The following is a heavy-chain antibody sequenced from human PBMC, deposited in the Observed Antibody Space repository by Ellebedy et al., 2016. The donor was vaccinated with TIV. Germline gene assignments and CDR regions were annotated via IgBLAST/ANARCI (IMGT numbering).Heavy chain of an antibody. D-gene: IGHD6-19*01. J-gene: IGHJ4*02. CDR3: ASYLYSSGWYGGY. CDR1: GFTFSDFA. V-gene: IGHV3-23*01. CDR2: IVSGGDRT. Sequence: GESLKISCAASGFTFSDFALNWVRQAPGKGLGWVSVIVSGGDRTYYADSVKGRFTISRDDSRNTLYLQMNSLRAEDTAVYYCASYLYSSGWYGGYWGQGALVTVSS.